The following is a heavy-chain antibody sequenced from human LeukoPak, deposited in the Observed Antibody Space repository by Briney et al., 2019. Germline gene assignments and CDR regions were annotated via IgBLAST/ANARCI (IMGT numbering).Heavy chain of an antibody. CDR2: MNSDGSST. J-gene: IGHJ4*02. CDR3: AREAFNYGDHYFDY. D-gene: IGHD4-17*01. V-gene: IGHV3-74*01. Sequence: GGSLRLSCAASGFTLSSYWMHWVRQAPGKGLVWVTRMNSDGSSTTYADSVKGRFTISRDNAKNTLYLQMNSLRAEDTAVYHCAREAFNYGDHYFDYWGQGTLVTVSS. CDR1: GFTLSSYW.